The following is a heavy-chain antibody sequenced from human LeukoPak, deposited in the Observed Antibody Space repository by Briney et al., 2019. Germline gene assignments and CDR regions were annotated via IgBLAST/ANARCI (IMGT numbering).Heavy chain of an antibody. Sequence: ASVKVSCKASGYIFSGYYMHWVRQAPGQGLEWMGWINPKSGVTSLAQKFRGRVTMSRDTSISTAYMEVTSLRSDDTGVHYCARVGHISLIESWYDPWGQGTLVTVSS. J-gene: IGHJ5*02. CDR1: GYIFSGYY. D-gene: IGHD3-22*01. CDR2: INPKSGVT. V-gene: IGHV1-2*02. CDR3: ARVGHISLIESWYDP.